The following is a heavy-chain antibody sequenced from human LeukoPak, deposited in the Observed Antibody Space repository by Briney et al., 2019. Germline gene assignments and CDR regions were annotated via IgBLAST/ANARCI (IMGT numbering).Heavy chain of an antibody. CDR2: IYYSGST. CDR3: ARGRVAAAGPFDY. Sequence: SETLSLTCTVSGGSISSYYWSWIRQPPGKGLEWIGYIYYSGSTNYNPSLKSRVTISVDASKNQFSLKLSSVTAADTAVYYCARGRVAAAGPFDYWGQGTLVTVSS. CDR1: GGSISSYY. D-gene: IGHD6-13*01. J-gene: IGHJ4*02. V-gene: IGHV4-59*01.